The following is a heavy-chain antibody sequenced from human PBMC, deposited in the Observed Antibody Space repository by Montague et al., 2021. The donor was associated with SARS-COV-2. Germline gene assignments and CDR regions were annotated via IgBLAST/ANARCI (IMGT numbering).Heavy chain of an antibody. J-gene: IGHJ4*02. V-gene: IGHV4-39*01. Sequence: SETLSLTCTVSGDSIRNSDYSWGWVRQPPGKGLEWIGNIYNGGTTSYNPSLKSRVTIFVDTSKNQFSLKLSSVTAAATAVYYCATRTRYPQNDFGFWGQGTLVTVSS. D-gene: IGHD2-15*01. CDR3: ATRTRYPQNDFGF. CDR2: IYNGGTT. CDR1: GDSIRNSDYS.